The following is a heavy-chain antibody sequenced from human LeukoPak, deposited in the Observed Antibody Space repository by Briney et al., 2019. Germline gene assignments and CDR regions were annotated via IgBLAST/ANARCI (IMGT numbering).Heavy chain of an antibody. CDR1: GGTFSNYT. J-gene: IGHJ4*02. CDR2: IIPILNLA. V-gene: IGHV1-69*02. Sequence: SVKVSCKASGGTFSNYTISWVRQAPGQGLELMGKIIPILNLANFAQKFQGRVAITADKSTNTVYMELSSLRSEDMAMYFCARGPPDYTDYIYDYWGQGTLVTVSS. D-gene: IGHD4-11*01. CDR3: ARGPPDYTDYIYDY.